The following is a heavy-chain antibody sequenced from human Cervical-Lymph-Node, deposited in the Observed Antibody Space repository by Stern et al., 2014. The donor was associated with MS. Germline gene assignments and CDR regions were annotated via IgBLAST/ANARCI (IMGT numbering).Heavy chain of an antibody. V-gene: IGHV3-9*01. CDR3: AKDRRTTPDTKAAFDM. D-gene: IGHD1-1*01. Sequence: QLVESGGDLVQPGRSLRLSCAASGFTFDDYAMHWVRQAPGKGLEYVSGISWESATLAYADSVKGRFTISRDNAKNSLYLQMNSLRPEDTAFYYCAKDRRTTPDTKAAFDMWGQGTMVTVSS. CDR2: ISWESATL. J-gene: IGHJ3*02. CDR1: GFTFDDYA.